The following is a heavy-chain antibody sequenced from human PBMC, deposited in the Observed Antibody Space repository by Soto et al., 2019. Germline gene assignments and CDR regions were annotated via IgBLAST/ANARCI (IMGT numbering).Heavy chain of an antibody. Sequence: SETLSLTCGVSGGSLSGATYSWNWIRQPPGKGLEWIGYILPSGTTYYNPSLKSRVTISIDVSKNQFSLSLRSLTAADTAVYYCARSREFDYWSQGTLVTVSS. CDR2: ILPSGTT. CDR1: GGSLSGATYS. CDR3: ARSREFDY. J-gene: IGHJ4*02. V-gene: IGHV4-30-2*01.